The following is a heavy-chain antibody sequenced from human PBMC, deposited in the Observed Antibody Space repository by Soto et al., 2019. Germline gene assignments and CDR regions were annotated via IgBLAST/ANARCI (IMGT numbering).Heavy chain of an antibody. V-gene: IGHV1-2*02. D-gene: IGHD3-22*01. CDR3: ARVENYYDSSGYYWPGVWFDP. J-gene: IGHJ5*02. Sequence: GASVKVSCKASGYTFTGYYMHWVRQAPGQGRECMGWINPNSGGTNCAQKFQGRVTMTRDTSISTAYMELSRLRSDDTAVYYCARVENYYDSSGYYWPGVWFDPWGQGTLVTVSS. CDR1: GYTFTGYY. CDR2: INPNSGGT.